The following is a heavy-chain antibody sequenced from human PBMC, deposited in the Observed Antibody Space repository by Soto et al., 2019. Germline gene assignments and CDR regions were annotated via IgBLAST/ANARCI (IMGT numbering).Heavy chain of an antibody. CDR3: TTDRGYVLTGTLDP. D-gene: IGHD1-20*01. CDR2: IKSKTDGGTT. V-gene: IGHV3-15*01. CDR1: GFTFSNAW. Sequence: GGSLRLSCAASGFTFSNAWMSWVRQAPGKGLEWVGRIKSKTDGGTTDYAAPVKGRFTISRDDSKNTLYLQMNSLKTEDTAVYYCTTDRGYVLTGTLDPWGQGTLVTVSS. J-gene: IGHJ5*02.